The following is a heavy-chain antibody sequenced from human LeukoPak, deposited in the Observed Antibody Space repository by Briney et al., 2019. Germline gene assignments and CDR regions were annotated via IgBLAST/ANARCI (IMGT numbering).Heavy chain of an antibody. J-gene: IGHJ4*02. V-gene: IGHV3-23*01. CDR1: GFTFSSFA. CDR2: ISGSGDST. CDR3: AKDFRGSGYFFDY. D-gene: IGHD7-27*01. Sequence: PGGSLRLSCAASGFTFSSFALSWGPQAPGKGLWWVSAISGSGDSTFYADSVRGRFTISRDNSKNILYLQMNSLRGEDTAIYYCAKDFRGSGYFFDYWGQGTLVTVSS.